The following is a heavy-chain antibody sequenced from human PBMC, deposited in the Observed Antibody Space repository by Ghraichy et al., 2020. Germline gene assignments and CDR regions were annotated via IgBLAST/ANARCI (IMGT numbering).Heavy chain of an antibody. D-gene: IGHD2-2*02. J-gene: IGHJ6*02. CDR2: ISGSGDIT. V-gene: IGHV3-23*01. Sequence: GGSLRLSCAASGFTFSSNAMSWVRQAPGEGLEWVSLISGSGDITYYADSVKGRFTISRDNSQKTLYLQMNSLRAEDTAVYYCAKGGSGYCSSSSCYNYYGMDVWGQGTTVTVSS. CDR3: AKGGSGYCSSSSCYNYYGMDV. CDR1: GFTFSSNA.